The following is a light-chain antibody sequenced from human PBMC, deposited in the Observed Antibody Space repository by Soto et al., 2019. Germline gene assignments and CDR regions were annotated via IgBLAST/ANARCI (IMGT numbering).Light chain of an antibody. Sequence: VLTQSXGTLSLSERDXXXXXXXAIKSVTNNYLAWKQLRXGQASRLFIFGSSXRAKGVPDRFNGSESGTDLTLTISRLETEDFPVYYCQQYGSSPWTFGQGTKVDIK. CDR3: QQYGSSPWT. CDR2: GSS. J-gene: IGKJ1*01. CDR1: KSVTNNY. V-gene: IGKV3-20*01.